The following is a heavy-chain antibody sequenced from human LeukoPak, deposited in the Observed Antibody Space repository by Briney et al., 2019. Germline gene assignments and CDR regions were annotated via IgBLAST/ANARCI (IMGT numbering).Heavy chain of an antibody. Sequence: ASVKVSCKASGFTFTSYDSNWVRQASGQALEWMGWLNPNNGNTGYAQKSQGRVTMTRDTSISTAYMELRGLRSEDTAVYYCVRDGEGVAISVNYWFDPWGQGTLVTVSS. V-gene: IGHV1-8*01. CDR2: LNPNNGNT. CDR1: GFTFTSYD. CDR3: VRDGEGVAISVNYWFDP. J-gene: IGHJ5*02. D-gene: IGHD3-10*01.